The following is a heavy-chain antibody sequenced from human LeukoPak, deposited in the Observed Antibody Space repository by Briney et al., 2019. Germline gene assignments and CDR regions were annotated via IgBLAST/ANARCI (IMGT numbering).Heavy chain of an antibody. D-gene: IGHD3-9*01. CDR2: INHSGST. Sequence: SETLSLTCAVYGGSFSGYYWSWIRQPPGKGLEWIGEINHSGSTNYNPSLKSRVTISVDTSKNQFSLKLSSVTAADTAVYYCARGFFTGDAFDIWGQGTMVTVSS. J-gene: IGHJ3*02. V-gene: IGHV4-34*01. CDR3: ARGFFTGDAFDI. CDR1: GGSFSGYY.